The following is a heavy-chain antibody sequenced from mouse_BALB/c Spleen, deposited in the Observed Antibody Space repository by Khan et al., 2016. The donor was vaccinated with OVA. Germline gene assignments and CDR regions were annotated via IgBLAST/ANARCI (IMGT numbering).Heavy chain of an antibody. D-gene: IGHD2-3*01. CDR3: SRPGGYYAWFAY. CDR2: IRLKSNNYAT. Sequence: EVKLEESGGGLVQPGGSMKLSCVASGFTFSNFWMNWVRQSPEKGLEWVAEIRLKSNNYATHYAESVKGRFTISRDDSKSSVYLQMNNLRADDTGIYYGSRPGGYYAWFAYWGQGTLVTVSA. V-gene: IGHV6-6*02. J-gene: IGHJ3*01. CDR1: GFTFSNFW.